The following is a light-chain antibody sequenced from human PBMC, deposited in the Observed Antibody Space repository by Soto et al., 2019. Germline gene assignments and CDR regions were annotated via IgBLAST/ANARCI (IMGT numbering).Light chain of an antibody. Sequence: IQMTQSPSSLSASVGDTVTVTCRASQGIRNYLNWFQQKPGKAPKRLISVASTLQSGVPSRFSGSGSGTAFSLTISSLQPEDSATYYCLQHNTYPYTFGQGTKLEIK. J-gene: IGKJ2*01. CDR1: QGIRNY. CDR3: LQHNTYPYT. V-gene: IGKV1-17*01. CDR2: VAS.